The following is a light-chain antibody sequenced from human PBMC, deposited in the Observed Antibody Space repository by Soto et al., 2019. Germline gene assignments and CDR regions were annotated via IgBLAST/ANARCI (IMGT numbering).Light chain of an antibody. CDR3: QQYGSSRWT. CDR1: QSVSSTY. J-gene: IGKJ1*01. V-gene: IGKV3-20*01. Sequence: EIVLTQSPDTLSLFPGERAPLSCRASQSVSSTYLAWYQQKPGQAPRPLISAASSRATGTPDRFSGSGSGTDFTLTISRLEPEDFAVYYCQQYGSSRWTFGQGTKVDIK. CDR2: AAS.